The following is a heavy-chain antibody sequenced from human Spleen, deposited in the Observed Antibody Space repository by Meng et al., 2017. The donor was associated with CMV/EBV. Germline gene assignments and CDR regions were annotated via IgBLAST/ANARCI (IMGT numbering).Heavy chain of an antibody. CDR2: IYYSGST. CDR3: ARNLYDFWSGYSRFDY. D-gene: IGHD3-3*01. V-gene: IGHV4-30-4*08. CDR1: GSISSGDYY. J-gene: IGHJ4*02. Sequence: GSISSGDYYWSWIRQPPGKGLEWIGYIYYSGSTYYHPSLKSRVTISVDTSKNQFSLKLSSVTAADTAVYYCARNLYDFWSGYSRFDYWGQGTLVTVSS.